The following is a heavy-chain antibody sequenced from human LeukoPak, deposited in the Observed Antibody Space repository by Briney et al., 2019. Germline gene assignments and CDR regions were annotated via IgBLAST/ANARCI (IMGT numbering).Heavy chain of an antibody. CDR1: GGSISSYY. CDR3: ARSGIAAAGTEGGFDP. J-gene: IGHJ5*02. V-gene: IGHV4-59*01. CDR2: IYYSGST. Sequence: PSETLSLTCTVSGGSISSYYWSWIRQPPGQGLEWIGYIYYSGSTNYNPSLKSRVTISVDTSKNQFSLKLSSVTAADTAVYYCARSGIAAAGTEGGFDPWGQGTLVTVSS. D-gene: IGHD6-13*01.